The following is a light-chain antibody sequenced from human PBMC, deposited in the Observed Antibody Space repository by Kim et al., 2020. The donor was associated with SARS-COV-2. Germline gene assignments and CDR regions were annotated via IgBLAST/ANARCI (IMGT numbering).Light chain of an antibody. CDR3: LQANSFPRT. V-gene: IGKV1-12*01. CDR2: AAS. Sequence: DIQMTQSPSSVSASVGDRVTITCRASQDVSSWLVWYQQKPGKAPKVLIYAASTLHSGVPSRFSGSGSGTDFTLTINSLQPEDFATYYCLQANSFPRTFGQGTKVEIK. CDR1: QDVSSW. J-gene: IGKJ1*01.